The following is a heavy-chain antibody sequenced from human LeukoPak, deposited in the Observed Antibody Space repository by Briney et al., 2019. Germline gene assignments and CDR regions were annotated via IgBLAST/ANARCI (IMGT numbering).Heavy chain of an antibody. CDR2: IKQDGSEK. V-gene: IGHV3-7*01. D-gene: IGHD3-10*01. Sequence: PGGSLRLSCAASGFTFSRFWMSWVRQAPGKGLEWVANIKQDGSEKYYVGSVKGRFTISRDNAKNSLYLQMNSLRAEDTAVYYCAREPESGYYYGSGSPEGFDYWGQGTLVTVSS. CDR3: AREPESGYYYGSGSPEGFDY. CDR1: GFTFSRFW. J-gene: IGHJ4*02.